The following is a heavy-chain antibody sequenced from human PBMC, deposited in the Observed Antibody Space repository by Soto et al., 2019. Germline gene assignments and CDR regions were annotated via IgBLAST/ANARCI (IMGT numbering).Heavy chain of an antibody. CDR3: VRADREY. J-gene: IGHJ4*02. V-gene: IGHV1-46*01. CDR2: IYPSDGST. Sequence: HVQLVQSGAEVKPPGASVKVSCKASGYTFTDFYIHWVRQAPGQGLEWMAVIYPSDGSTTYAQSFQGRVIVTSDTSTNTIYMDLSSLTSEDTAVYYCVRADREYWGQGAVVTVSS. CDR1: GYTFTDFY.